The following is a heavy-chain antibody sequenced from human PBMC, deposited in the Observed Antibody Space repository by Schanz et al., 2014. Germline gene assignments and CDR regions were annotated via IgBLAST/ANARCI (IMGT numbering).Heavy chain of an antibody. V-gene: IGHV4-59*01. CDR1: GASMDNYY. D-gene: IGHD3-3*01. CDR3: ARVVGGAEWLLYDDYYYNLDV. Sequence: QVQLQESGPGLVRPSETLSLTCTVSGASMDNYYWSWIRQPPGKGLEWIGYVYNNGRTYYNPSLKSRVAISVDTSKNQFSLKLTSTTAADTAVYYCARVVGGAEWLLYDDYYYNLDVWGQGTTVTVSS. J-gene: IGHJ6*02. CDR2: VYNNGRT.